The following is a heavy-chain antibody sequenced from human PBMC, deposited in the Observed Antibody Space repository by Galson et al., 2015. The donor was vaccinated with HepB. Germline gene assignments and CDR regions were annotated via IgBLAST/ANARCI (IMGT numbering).Heavy chain of an antibody. Sequence: QVQLQESGPGLVKPSETLSLTCTVSGGSISGYYWSWIRQPPAKGLEWIGYIYYKGSPSYNPSLKSRVTISVDTSKNQCSLKLSSVTAADTAVYYCARSGAGDADYWGQGTLVTVSS. D-gene: IGHD2-21*01. J-gene: IGHJ4*02. V-gene: IGHV4-59*08. CDR2: IYYKGSP. CDR1: GGSISGYY. CDR3: ARSGAGDADY.